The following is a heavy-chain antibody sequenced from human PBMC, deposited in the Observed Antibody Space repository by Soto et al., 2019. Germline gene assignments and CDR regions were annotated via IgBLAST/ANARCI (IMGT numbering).Heavy chain of an antibody. V-gene: IGHV1-69*06. D-gene: IGHD2-2*02. CDR3: AREDCSSTSCYSGFYYYYGMDV. CDR1: GGTFSSYA. Sequence: ASVKVSCKASGGTFSSYAISWVRQAPGQGLEWMGGIIPIFGTANYAQKFQGRVTITADKSTSTAYMELSSLRSEDTAVYYCAREDCSSTSCYSGFYYYYGMDVWGQGTTVTVSS. CDR2: IIPIFGTA. J-gene: IGHJ6*02.